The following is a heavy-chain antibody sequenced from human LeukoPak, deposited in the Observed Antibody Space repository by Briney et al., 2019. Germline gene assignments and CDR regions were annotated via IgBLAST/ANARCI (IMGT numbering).Heavy chain of an antibody. CDR3: ARAGVYSSSPLDY. CDR1: GYTFTSYG. J-gene: IGHJ4*02. CDR2: INPNSGGT. Sequence: ASVKVSCKASGYTFTSYGISWVRQAPGQGLEWMGWINPNSGGTNYAQKFQGRVTMTRDTSISTAYMELSRLRSDDTAVYYCARAGVYSSSPLDYWGQGTLVTVSS. D-gene: IGHD6-6*01. V-gene: IGHV1-2*02.